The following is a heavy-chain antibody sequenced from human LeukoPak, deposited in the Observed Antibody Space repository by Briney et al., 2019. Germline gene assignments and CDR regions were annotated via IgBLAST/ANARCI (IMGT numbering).Heavy chain of an antibody. J-gene: IGHJ4*02. D-gene: IGHD3-16*01. CDR1: GGSIGSHY. CDR2: VYDIGST. CDR3: ARGGVLKSVDY. Sequence: ETLSLTCTVSGGSIGSHYWTWIRQTPGKGLEWIGYVYDIGSTKYNPSLKSRVTISVDTSKNQFSLRLSSVTAADTAVYYCARGGVLKSVDYWGQGTLVAVSS. V-gene: IGHV4-59*11.